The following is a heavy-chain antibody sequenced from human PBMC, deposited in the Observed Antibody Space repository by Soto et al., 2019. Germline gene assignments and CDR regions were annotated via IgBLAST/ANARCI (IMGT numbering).Heavy chain of an antibody. V-gene: IGHV1-18*01. D-gene: IGHD1-1*01. CDR1: GDTFTSYG. Sequence: QVHLVQSGAEVKKPGASVKVSCKASGDTFTSYGITWVRQAPGQGLEWMGWISAHNGNTDYAQKLQGRVIVTRDTSTSTAYMELRSLISDDTAVYYCARGGYGDYWGQGALVTVSS. CDR2: ISAHNGNT. J-gene: IGHJ4*02. CDR3: ARGGYGDY.